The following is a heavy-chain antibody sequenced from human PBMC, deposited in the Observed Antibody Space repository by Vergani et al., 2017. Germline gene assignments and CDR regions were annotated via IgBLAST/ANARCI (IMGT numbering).Heavy chain of an antibody. CDR2: MKEDGADK. V-gene: IGHV3-7*01. Sequence: EVHLVESGGGLVHPGGSLRLSCVGSGFKLDEYWMSWVRQAPGKGLEWVADMKEDGADKKYVDSVKGRFTISRDNAKNSLFLQMNSLRAEDTAVYFCAREGHLVGPDLDYWGQGTLVTVSS. D-gene: IGHD1-26*01. CDR3: AREGHLVGPDLDY. CDR1: GFKLDEYW. J-gene: IGHJ4*02.